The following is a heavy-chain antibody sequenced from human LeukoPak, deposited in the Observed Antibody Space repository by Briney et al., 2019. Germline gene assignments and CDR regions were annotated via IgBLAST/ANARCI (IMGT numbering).Heavy chain of an antibody. CDR3: ARDFGRSGSYCDY. J-gene: IGHJ4*02. CDR2: INPDSGGI. D-gene: IGHD1-26*01. V-gene: IGHV1-2*02. CDR1: GYAFTDYK. Sequence: ASVTVSCKASGYAFTDYKIHWVRQAPGQGPEWMGWINPDSGGIHYAQKFQDRVTMTRDTSISTAYMELSRLRSDDTALYYCARDFGRSGSYCDYWGQGTLVTVSS.